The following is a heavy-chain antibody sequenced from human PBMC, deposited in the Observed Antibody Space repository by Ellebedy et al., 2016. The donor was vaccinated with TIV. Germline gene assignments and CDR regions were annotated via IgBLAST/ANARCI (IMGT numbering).Heavy chain of an antibody. Sequence: AASVKVSCKASGYTFTGYYMHWVRQAPGQGLEWMGWINPNSGGTNYAQKFQGWVTMTRDTSISTAYMELTSLRSEDTAVYYCATITGTTGYGMDVWGQGTTVTVSS. J-gene: IGHJ6*02. D-gene: IGHD1-7*01. CDR1: GYTFTGYY. V-gene: IGHV1-2*04. CDR2: INPNSGGT. CDR3: ATITGTTGYGMDV.